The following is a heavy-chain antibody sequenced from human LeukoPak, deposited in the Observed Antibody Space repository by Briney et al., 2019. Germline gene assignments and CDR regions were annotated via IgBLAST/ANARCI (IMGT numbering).Heavy chain of an antibody. J-gene: IGHJ4*02. V-gene: IGHV4-31*03. Sequence: SQTLSLTCTVSGGSISSGGYYWSWIRQHPGKGLEWIGYIYYSGSTYYNPSLKSRVTTSVDTSKNQFSLKLSSVTAADTAVYYCARYDSNYEAFDYWGQGTLVTVSP. CDR1: GGSISSGGYY. D-gene: IGHD4-11*01. CDR2: IYYSGST. CDR3: ARYDSNYEAFDY.